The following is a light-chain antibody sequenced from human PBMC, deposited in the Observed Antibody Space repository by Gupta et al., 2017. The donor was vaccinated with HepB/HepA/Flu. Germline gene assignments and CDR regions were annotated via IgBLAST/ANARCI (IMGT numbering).Light chain of an antibody. CDR3: QQYNNYPLT. V-gene: IGKV1-5*03. CDR2: KAS. Sequence: IQMTQSPSSLSASVGDRVTITCRASQSISDWLAWYQQKPGKAPNLLIYKASSLESGVPARFSGSGSGTEFTRTISSLQPDGLATYYCQQYNNYPLTFGGGTKVEIK. J-gene: IGKJ4*01. CDR1: QSISDW.